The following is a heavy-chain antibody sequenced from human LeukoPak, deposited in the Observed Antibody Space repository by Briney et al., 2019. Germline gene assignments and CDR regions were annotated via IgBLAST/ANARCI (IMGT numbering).Heavy chain of an antibody. D-gene: IGHD3-10*01. J-gene: IGHJ4*02. V-gene: IGHV3-7*05. CDR2: IKQDGSEK. CDR1: GFTFSRYW. Sequence: GGSLRLSCAASGFTFSRYWMTWVRQAPGKGLEWVVNIKQDGSEKYFVDSVKGRFTVSRDNAKNPLYLQMNSLRAEDTAMYYCARGDLYGSGSPEYYFDYWGQGTLVTVSS. CDR3: ARGDLYGSGSPEYYFDY.